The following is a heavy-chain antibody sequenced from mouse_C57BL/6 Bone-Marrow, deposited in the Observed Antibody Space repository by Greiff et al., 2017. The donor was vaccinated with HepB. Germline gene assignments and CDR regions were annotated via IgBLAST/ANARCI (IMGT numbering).Heavy chain of an antibody. CDR3: ARRGVITPYYFDY. Sequence: EVQLVESGGDLVKPGGSLKLSCAASGFTFSSYGMSWVRQTPDKRLEWVATISSGGSYTYYPDSVKGRFTISRDNAKNTLYQQMSSLKSEDTAMYYCARRGVITPYYFDYWGQGTTLTVSS. J-gene: IGHJ2*01. D-gene: IGHD2-4*01. V-gene: IGHV5-6*01. CDR1: GFTFSSYG. CDR2: ISSGGSYT.